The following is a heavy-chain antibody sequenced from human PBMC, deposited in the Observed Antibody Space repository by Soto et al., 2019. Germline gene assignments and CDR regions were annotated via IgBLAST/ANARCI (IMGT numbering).Heavy chain of an antibody. CDR1: GYTFTSYG. CDR2: ISAYNGNT. J-gene: IGHJ5*02. CDR3: ARGTRRQQLVQYWFDP. Sequence: ASVKVSCKASGYTFTSYGISWVRQAPGQGLEWMGWISAYNGNTNYAQKLQGRVTMATDTSTSTAYMELRSLRSDDTAVYYCARGTRRQQLVQYWFDPWGQGTLVTVSS. D-gene: IGHD6-13*01. V-gene: IGHV1-18*01.